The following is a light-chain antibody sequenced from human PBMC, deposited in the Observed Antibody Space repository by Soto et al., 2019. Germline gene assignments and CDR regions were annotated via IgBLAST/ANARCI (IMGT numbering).Light chain of an antibody. CDR2: GAS. J-gene: IGKJ4*01. CDR3: QQYNNWPPLT. CDR1: QSVSSTY. V-gene: IGKV3-15*01. Sequence: EIVLTQSLGTLSLSPGERATLSCRASQSVSSTYLAWYQQKPGQAPRLLIYGASTRATGIPARFSGSGSGTEFTPTISSLQSEDFAVYYCQQYNNWPPLTFGGGTNVDI.